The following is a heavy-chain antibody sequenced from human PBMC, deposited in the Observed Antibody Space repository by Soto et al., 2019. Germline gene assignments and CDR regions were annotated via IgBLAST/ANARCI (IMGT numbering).Heavy chain of an antibody. CDR1: GGSISSYY. CDR3: ARGYGSGTYYTLDY. Sequence: QVQLQESGPGLVKPSETLSLTCTVSGGSISSYYWSWIRQPPGKGLEWIEYIYYSGSTNYNPSLKSRVTISVDTSKNQFSLKLSSVTAADTAVYYWARGYGSGTYYTLDYWGQGTLVTVSS. CDR2: IYYSGST. V-gene: IGHV4-59*01. J-gene: IGHJ4*02. D-gene: IGHD3-10*01.